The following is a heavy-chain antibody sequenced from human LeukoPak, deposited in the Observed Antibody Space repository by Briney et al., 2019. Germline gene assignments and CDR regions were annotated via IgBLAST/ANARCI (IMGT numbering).Heavy chain of an antibody. J-gene: IGHJ6*02. Sequence: GGSLRLSCAASGFTFSSYAMSWVRQAPGEGLQWVSGISGSGSGTYYADSVRGRFTISRDNSKNTLYLQMNSLRAEDTAVYYCARAPGYYYGMDVWGQGTTVTVSS. CDR3: ARAPGYYYGMDV. CDR1: GFTFSSYA. CDR2: ISGSGSGT. V-gene: IGHV3-23*01.